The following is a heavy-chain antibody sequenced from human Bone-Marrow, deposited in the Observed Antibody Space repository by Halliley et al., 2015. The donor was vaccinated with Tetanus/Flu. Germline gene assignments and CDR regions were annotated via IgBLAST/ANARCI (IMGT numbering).Heavy chain of an antibody. J-gene: IGHJ4*02. D-gene: IGHD1-26*01. CDR2: IDPGDSET. Sequence: MGIIDPGDSETSYSPPFQGQVTISVDKSANTAYLHWSSLKASDTAMYYCARHLSGKRSWMDYWGQGTLVTVSS. CDR3: ARHLSGKRSWMDY. V-gene: IGHV5-51*01.